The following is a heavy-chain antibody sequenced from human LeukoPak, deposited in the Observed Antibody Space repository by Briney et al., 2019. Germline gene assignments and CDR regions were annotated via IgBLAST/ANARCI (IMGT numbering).Heavy chain of an antibody. CDR1: GYTFTGYY. D-gene: IGHD3-22*01. V-gene: IGHV1-2*02. Sequence: SVKVSCKASGYTFTGYYMHWVRQAPGQGREWTGWINPNSGGTNYTQKFQGRVTMTRDTSISTAYMELSRLRSDDTAVYYCARVKGGYRIIDYWGQGTLVTVSS. CDR3: ARVKGGYRIIDY. CDR2: INPNSGGT. J-gene: IGHJ4*02.